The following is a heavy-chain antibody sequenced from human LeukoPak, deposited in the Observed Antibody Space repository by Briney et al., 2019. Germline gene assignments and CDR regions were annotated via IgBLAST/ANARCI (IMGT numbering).Heavy chain of an antibody. V-gene: IGHV4-59*01. D-gene: IGHD4-23*01. CDR1: GGSISSYY. J-gene: IGHJ4*02. Sequence: SETMSLTCTVSGGSISSYYWSWIRQPPGKGLEWIGYIYYSGSTNYNPSLKSRVTISVDTSKNQFSLKLSSVTAADTAVYYCARANGGNGYYFDYWGQGTLVTVSS. CDR2: IYYSGST. CDR3: ARANGGNGYYFDY.